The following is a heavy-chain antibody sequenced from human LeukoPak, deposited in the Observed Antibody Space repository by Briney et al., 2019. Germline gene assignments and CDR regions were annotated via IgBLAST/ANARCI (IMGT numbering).Heavy chain of an antibody. Sequence: GESLRISFKGSGYSFTSYWISWVRQMPGKGLEWMGRSDPSDSHTNYSPSFQGHVSISADKFISTAYLQWSSLKASDTAIYYCARLIPYGSGSYLADYWGQGTLVTVSS. J-gene: IGHJ4*02. CDR2: SDPSDSHT. CDR1: GYSFTSYW. D-gene: IGHD3-10*01. CDR3: ARLIPYGSGSYLADY. V-gene: IGHV5-10-1*01.